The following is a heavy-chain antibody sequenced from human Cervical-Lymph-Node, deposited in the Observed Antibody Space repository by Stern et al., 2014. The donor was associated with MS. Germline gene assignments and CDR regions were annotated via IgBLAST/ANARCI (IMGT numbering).Heavy chain of an antibody. CDR3: ARQGGDS. Sequence: VQLVESGGGVVQPGRSLRLSCAASGFTFSDFHMHWVRQAPGKGLEWIAIISYDGRNKYYADSVKDRFTISRDNSKSTVSLQMDSLRDGDTAIYYCARQGGDSWGQGTLVTVSS. V-gene: IGHV3-30*04. CDR2: ISYDGRNK. CDR1: GFTFSDFH. J-gene: IGHJ4*02.